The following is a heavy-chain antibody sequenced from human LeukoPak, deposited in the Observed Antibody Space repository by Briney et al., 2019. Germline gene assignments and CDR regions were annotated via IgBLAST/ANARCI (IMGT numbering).Heavy chain of an antibody. CDR2: ISSDGSTT. V-gene: IGHV3-74*01. CDR3: ARRDYFDP. D-gene: IGHD4-11*01. CDR1: GFTFSGYW. J-gene: IGHJ5*02. Sequence: GGSLRLSCAASGFTFSGYWMHWIGQAPGKRLVWVSRISSDGSTTSYADPVKGRFTISRDNAKNTLYLQMNSLRAEDTAVYYCARRDYFDPWGQGTLVTVPS.